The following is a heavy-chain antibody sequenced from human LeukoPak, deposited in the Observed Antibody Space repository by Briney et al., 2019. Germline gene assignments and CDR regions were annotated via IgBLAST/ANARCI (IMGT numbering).Heavy chain of an antibody. J-gene: IGHJ4*02. D-gene: IGHD5-12*01. CDR3: ARGPLTGSGYDWLFDY. CDR2: IKQDGSEK. CDR1: GFTFSSYW. Sequence: GSLSLSFAASGFTFSSYWMSWVRQAPGKGLEWVANIKQDGSEKYYVDSVKGRFTISRDNAKNSLYLQMNSLRAEDTAVYYCARGPLTGSGYDWLFDYWGQGTLVTVSS. V-gene: IGHV3-7*03.